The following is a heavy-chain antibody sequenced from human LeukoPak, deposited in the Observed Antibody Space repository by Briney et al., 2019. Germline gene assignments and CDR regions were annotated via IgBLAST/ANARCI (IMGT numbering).Heavy chain of an antibody. J-gene: IGHJ4*02. CDR2: IYNSGTT. CDR1: GGSIRNSSFY. D-gene: IGHD3-10*01. V-gene: IGHV4-39*01. CDR3: ARVGRSDRNFDY. Sequence: TSSETLSLTCAVSGGSIRNSSFYWGWIRQPPGKGLEWIASIYNSGTTYYNPSIKSRITIFVDTSKNQFSLKLSSVTAADTAVYYCARVGRSDRNFDYWGQGTLVTVSS.